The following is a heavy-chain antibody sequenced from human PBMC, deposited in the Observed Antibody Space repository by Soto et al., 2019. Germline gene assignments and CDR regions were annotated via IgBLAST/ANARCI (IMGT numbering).Heavy chain of an antibody. D-gene: IGHD2-21*02. CDR2: INAGNGNT. Sequence: QAQLVQSGAEEKKPGASVKVSCKASGYTFTSYAMHWVRQPPGQRLEWMGWINAGNGNTKYSQKFQGRVTITRDTSASTAYMELSSLRSEDTAVYYCARSIVVVTALDYWGQGTLVTVSS. CDR3: ARSIVVVTALDY. CDR1: GYTFTSYA. V-gene: IGHV1-3*05. J-gene: IGHJ4*02.